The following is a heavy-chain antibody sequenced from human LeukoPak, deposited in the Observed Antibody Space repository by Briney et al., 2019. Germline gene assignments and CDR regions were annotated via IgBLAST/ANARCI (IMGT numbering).Heavy chain of an antibody. J-gene: IGHJ6*02. Sequence: GGSLRLSCAASGFTFSSYDMHWVRQATGKGLEWVSAIGTAGDTYYPGSVKGRFTISRENAKNSLYLRMNSLRAGDTAVYYCARGQWIAAAGFFFGPKNGMDVWGQGTTVTVSS. V-gene: IGHV3-13*01. CDR1: GFTFSSYD. CDR2: IGTAGDT. D-gene: IGHD6-13*01. CDR3: ARGQWIAAAGFFFGPKNGMDV.